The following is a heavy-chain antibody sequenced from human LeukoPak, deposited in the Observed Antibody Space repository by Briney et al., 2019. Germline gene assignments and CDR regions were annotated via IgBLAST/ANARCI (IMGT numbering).Heavy chain of an antibody. CDR3: AKEYCSSTSCFGIDY. Sequence: SETLSLTCTVSGGSISSGGYYWSWIRQHPGKGLEWIGYIYYSGSTYYNPSLKSRVTISVDTSKNQFSLRLSSVTAADTAVYYCAKEYCSSTSCFGIDYWGQGTLVTVSS. D-gene: IGHD2-2*01. CDR1: GGSISSGGYY. CDR2: IYYSGST. J-gene: IGHJ4*02. V-gene: IGHV4-61*08.